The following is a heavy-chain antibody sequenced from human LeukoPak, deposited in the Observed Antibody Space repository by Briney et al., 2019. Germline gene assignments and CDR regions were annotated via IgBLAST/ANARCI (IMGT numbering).Heavy chain of an antibody. D-gene: IGHD6-19*01. V-gene: IGHV3-21*01. CDR3: ASLIAVAPKGYFDY. Sequence: SGGSLRLSCAASGFTFSSYSMNWVRQAPGKGLEWVSSISSSSSYIYYADSVKGRFTISGDNAKNSLYLQMNSLRAEDAAVYYCASLIAVAPKGYFDYWGQGTLVTVSS. CDR1: GFTFSSYS. J-gene: IGHJ4*02. CDR2: ISSSSSYI.